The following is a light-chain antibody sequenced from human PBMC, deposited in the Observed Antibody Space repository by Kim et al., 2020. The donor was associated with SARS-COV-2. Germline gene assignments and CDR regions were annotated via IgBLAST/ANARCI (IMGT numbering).Light chain of an antibody. Sequence: PGEGATLCGRASQIVSSNYLAWYEQNPGQAPRLIIYGASSRATGIPDRFSGSGSGTDFTLTISRLEPEDFAVYYCQEYDDSPPWTFGQGTKVDIK. CDR2: GAS. J-gene: IGKJ1*01. CDR3: QEYDDSPPWT. CDR1: QIVSSNY. V-gene: IGKV3-20*01.